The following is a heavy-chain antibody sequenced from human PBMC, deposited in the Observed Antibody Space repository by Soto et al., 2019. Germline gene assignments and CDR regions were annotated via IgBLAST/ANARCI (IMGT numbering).Heavy chain of an antibody. D-gene: IGHD3-10*01. CDR1: GFSFNNNG. CDR3: ARVLYYGSGRYSPYGMDV. V-gene: IGHV1-69*01. CDR2: VSPPFRTS. J-gene: IGHJ6*02. Sequence: QVQLVQYGAEKKKPGSSVKVSCKTSGFSFNNNGIGWVRQAPGHGLEWMGGVSPPFRTSNYARKFQGRISITADASTGTVNMELSSLTSEDTAQYYCARVLYYGSGRYSPYGMDVWGQGTMVTVSS.